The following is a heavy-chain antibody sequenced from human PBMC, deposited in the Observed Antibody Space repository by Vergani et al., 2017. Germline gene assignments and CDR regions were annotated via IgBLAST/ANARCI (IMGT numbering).Heavy chain of an antibody. D-gene: IGHD6-6*01. CDR1: GFTFDDYA. J-gene: IGHJ3*02. V-gene: IGHV3-21*01. CDR2: ISSSSSYI. Sequence: VQLVESGGGVVQPGRSLRLSCAASGFTFDDYAMHWVRQAPGKGLEWVSSISSSSSYIYYADSVKGRFTISRDNAKNSLYLQMNSLRAEDTAVYYCARAGAQQLVLGAFDIWGQGTMVTVSS. CDR3: ARAGAQQLVLGAFDI.